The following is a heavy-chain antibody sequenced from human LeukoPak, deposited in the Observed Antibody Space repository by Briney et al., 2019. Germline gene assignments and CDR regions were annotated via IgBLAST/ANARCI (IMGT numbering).Heavy chain of an antibody. Sequence: SETLSLTCTVSGGSISSYYWSWIRQPPGKGLEWIGYIYYSGSTNYNPSLKSRVTISVDTSKNQFSLKLSSVTAADTAVYYCARHTDSSGRGFDYWGQGTLVTVSS. CDR1: GGSISSYY. CDR2: IYYSGST. V-gene: IGHV4-59*08. D-gene: IGHD6-19*01. J-gene: IGHJ4*02. CDR3: ARHTDSSGRGFDY.